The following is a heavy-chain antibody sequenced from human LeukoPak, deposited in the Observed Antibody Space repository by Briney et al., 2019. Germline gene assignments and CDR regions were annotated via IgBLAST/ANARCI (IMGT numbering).Heavy chain of an antibody. D-gene: IGHD6-19*01. CDR1: GYTFTSYY. CDR3: ARDVGWDSSGWYYRGYYYYYYMDV. CDR2: INPSGGST. V-gene: IGHV1-46*01. Sequence: GASVKVSCKASGYTFTSYYMHWVRQAPGQGLEWMGIINPSGGSTSYAQKFQGRVTMTRDMSTSTVYMELSSLRSEDTAVYYCARDVGWDSSGWYYRGYYYYYYMDVWGKGTTVTISS. J-gene: IGHJ6*03.